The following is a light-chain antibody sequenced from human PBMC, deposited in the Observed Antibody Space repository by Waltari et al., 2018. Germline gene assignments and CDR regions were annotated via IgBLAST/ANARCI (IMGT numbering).Light chain of an antibody. J-gene: IGKJ1*01. CDR1: SLLYRCDNKNA. Sequence: SLLYRCDNKNALAWYQQKPGHPPKVHINLASTPETGVPDRLSSSGSGTDFTFTISSLQAEDVAVYYCQQYYSTPKTFGQGTKLVVK. CDR3: QQYYSTPKT. V-gene: IGKV4-1*01. CDR2: LAS.